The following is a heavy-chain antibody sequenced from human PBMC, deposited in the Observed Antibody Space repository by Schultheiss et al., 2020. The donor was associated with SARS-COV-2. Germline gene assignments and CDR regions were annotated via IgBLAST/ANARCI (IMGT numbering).Heavy chain of an antibody. J-gene: IGHJ6*02. V-gene: IGHV4-38-2*02. Sequence: SQTLSLTCTVSGYSISSGYYWSWIRQPPGKGLEWIGSIYYSGSTYYNPSLKSRVTISVDTSKNQFSLKLSSVTAADTAVYYCARSYGSSSGYYYYGMDVWGQGTTVTVSS. CDR1: GYSISSGYY. CDR3: ARSYGSSSGYYYYGMDV. CDR2: IYYSGST. D-gene: IGHD6-6*01.